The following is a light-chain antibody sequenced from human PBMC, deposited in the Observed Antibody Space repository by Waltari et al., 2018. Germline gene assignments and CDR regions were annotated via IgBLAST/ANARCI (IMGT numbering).Light chain of an antibody. V-gene: IGKV1-5*03. J-gene: IGKJ3*01. CDR3: QQYNTYSA. CDR1: QSISSW. CDR2: KAS. Sequence: DIQMTQSPSTLSASVGDRVNITCRASQSISSWVAWYQQKPGTAPKLLIYKASTLETGVPSRFSGSGFGTEFTLTISSLQPDDFATYYCQQYNTYSAFGPGTKVDI.